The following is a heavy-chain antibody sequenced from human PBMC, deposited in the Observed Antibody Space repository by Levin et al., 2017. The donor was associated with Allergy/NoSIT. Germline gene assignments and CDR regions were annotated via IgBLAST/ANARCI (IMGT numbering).Heavy chain of an antibody. V-gene: IGHV3-30*03. J-gene: IGHJ5*02. CDR1: GLSFSSFG. Sequence: GESLKISCEASGLSFSSFGMHWVRQAPGKGLEWVALITSDGNNKYLADSVKGRFSISRDNSKNTLYLQMTSLRPDDMAVYYCASRGDMDAWGQGTLVTVSS. D-gene: IGHD3-9*01. CDR2: ITSDGNNK. CDR3: ASRGDMDA.